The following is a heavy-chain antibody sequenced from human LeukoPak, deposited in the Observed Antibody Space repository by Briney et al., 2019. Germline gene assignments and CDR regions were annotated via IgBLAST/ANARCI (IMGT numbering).Heavy chain of an antibody. D-gene: IGHD6-13*01. J-gene: IGHJ4*02. CDR1: GFTFSNAW. CDR3: TGSFSSSWYGEDYFDY. CDR2: IKSKTDGGTT. Sequence: GGSLRLSCAASGFTFSNAWMSWVRQAPGKGLEWVGRIKSKTDGGTTDYAAPVKGRFTISRDDSKTTLYLQMNSLKTEDTAVYYCTGSFSSSWYGEDYFDYWGQGTLVTVSS. V-gene: IGHV3-15*01.